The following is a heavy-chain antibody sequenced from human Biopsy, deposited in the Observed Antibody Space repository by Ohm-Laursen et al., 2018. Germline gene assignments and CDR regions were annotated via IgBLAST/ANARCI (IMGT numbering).Heavy chain of an antibody. V-gene: IGHV4-38-2*01. D-gene: IGHD5-12*01. CDR2: IYYDGIT. CDR3: ARVAGGYAYYYGMDV. Sequence: PGTLSLTCAVSGYSVTNDYYWGWIRQPPGKGLGWIGNIYYDGITYYNPSLKSRVAMSVDTSKNQFSLRLTSVTAADTAVYYCARVAGGYAYYYGMDVWGQGTTVIVSS. CDR1: GYSVTNDYY. J-gene: IGHJ6*02.